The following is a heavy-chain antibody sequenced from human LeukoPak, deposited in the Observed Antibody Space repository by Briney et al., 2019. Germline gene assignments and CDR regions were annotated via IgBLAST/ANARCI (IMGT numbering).Heavy chain of an antibody. Sequence: SETLSLTCTVSGGSISSSYWSWIRQPPGKGLEWIGYIHYSGNKNYTPTLRNRLTMSVDTSKNQFSLKLSSVTAADTAVYYCVRGYYDSSGSSNTSDIWGQGTMVTVSS. CDR2: IHYSGNK. D-gene: IGHD3-22*01. J-gene: IGHJ3*02. CDR1: GGSISSSY. CDR3: VRGYYDSSGSSNTSDI. V-gene: IGHV4-59*01.